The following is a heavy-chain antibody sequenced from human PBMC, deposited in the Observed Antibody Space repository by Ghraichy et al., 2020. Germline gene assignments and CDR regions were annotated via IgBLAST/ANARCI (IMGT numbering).Heavy chain of an antibody. V-gene: IGHV4-34*01. Sequence: SETLSLTCAVYGGSFSGYYWSWIRQPPGKGLEWIGEINHSGSTNYNPSLKSRVTISVDTSKNQFSLKLSSVTAADTAVYYCARGHLQFPFLLYWGQGTLVTVSS. CDR1: GGSFSGYY. D-gene: IGHD4-11*01. CDR3: ARGHLQFPFLLY. CDR2: INHSGST. J-gene: IGHJ4*02.